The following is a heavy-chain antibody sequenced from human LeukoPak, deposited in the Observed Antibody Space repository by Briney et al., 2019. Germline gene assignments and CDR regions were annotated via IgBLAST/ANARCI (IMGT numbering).Heavy chain of an antibody. CDR3: ARLGARQMLEY. Sequence: PGGSLRLSCAASEFTFSSYWMSWVRQAPGKGLEWVANIKQDGGQIYYLESVKGRFTVSRDNAKNSLYLQMNSLGAEDTAVYYCARLGARQMLEYWGQGTLVTVSS. CDR1: EFTFSSYW. J-gene: IGHJ4*02. V-gene: IGHV3-7*01. CDR2: IKQDGGQI. D-gene: IGHD4-17*01.